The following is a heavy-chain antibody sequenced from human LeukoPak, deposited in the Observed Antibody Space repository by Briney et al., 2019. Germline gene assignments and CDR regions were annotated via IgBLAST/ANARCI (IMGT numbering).Heavy chain of an antibody. CDR3: ARDYNGMDV. J-gene: IGHJ6*02. V-gene: IGHV3-7*01. CDR1: GGSISSGGYY. Sequence: ETLSLTCTVSGGSISSGGYYWSWIRQHPGKGLEWVANIKQDGSEKYYVDSVKGRFTISRDNAKNSLYLQMNSLRAEDTAVYYCARDYNGMDVWGQGTTVTVSS. CDR2: IKQDGSEK.